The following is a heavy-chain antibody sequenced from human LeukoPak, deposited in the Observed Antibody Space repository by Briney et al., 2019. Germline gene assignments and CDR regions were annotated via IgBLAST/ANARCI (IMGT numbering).Heavy chain of an antibody. Sequence: PGGSLRLSCAASGFTFSDYAMSWVRQAPGKGLELVSVISGSGDSTYYADSVKGRFTISRDNSKNTLYLEMNSLRAEDTAMYYCARLPYEYSSSHYWFDPWGQGTLVTVSS. V-gene: IGHV3-23*01. J-gene: IGHJ5*02. CDR3: ARLPYEYSSSHYWFDP. CDR1: GFTFSDYA. D-gene: IGHD6-13*01. CDR2: ISGSGDST.